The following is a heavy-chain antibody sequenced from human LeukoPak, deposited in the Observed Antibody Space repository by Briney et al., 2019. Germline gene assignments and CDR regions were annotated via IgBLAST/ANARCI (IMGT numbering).Heavy chain of an antibody. V-gene: IGHV3-23*01. D-gene: IGHD3-3*01. CDR2: ISGSGGST. J-gene: IGHJ3*02. Sequence: GGSLRLSCAASGFTFSSYAMSWVRQAPGKGLEWVSAISGSGGSTYYADSVKGRFTISRDNSKNTLYLQMNSLRAEDTAVYYCAHHGGGTIRIAAFDIWGQGTMDTVSS. CDR3: AHHGGGTIRIAAFDI. CDR1: GFTFSSYA.